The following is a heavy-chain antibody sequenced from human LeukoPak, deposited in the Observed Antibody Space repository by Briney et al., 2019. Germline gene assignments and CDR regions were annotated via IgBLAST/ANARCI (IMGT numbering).Heavy chain of an antibody. CDR3: ARGADGYIVPFDY. J-gene: IGHJ4*02. V-gene: IGHV4-34*01. D-gene: IGHD5-24*01. Sequence: PSETLSLTCAVYGGSFSGYYWSWIRQPPGKGLEWIGEINHSGSTNYNPSLKSRVTISVDTSKNQFSLKLSSVTAADTAVYYCARGADGYIVPFDYWGQGTLVTVSS. CDR1: GGSFSGYY. CDR2: INHSGST.